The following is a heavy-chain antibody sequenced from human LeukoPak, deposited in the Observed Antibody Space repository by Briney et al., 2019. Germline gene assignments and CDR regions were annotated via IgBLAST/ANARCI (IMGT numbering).Heavy chain of an antibody. CDR2: IKQDGSEK. CDR3: ARDTAGMDY. CDR1: RFTFSSYW. V-gene: IGHV3-7*01. Sequence: PGGSLRLSCAASRFTFSSYWMNWVRQAPGKGLEWVADIKQDGSEKYYVDSVKGRFTISRDNAKNSLYLQMNSLRAEDTAVYYCARDTAGMDYWGQGTLVTVSS. J-gene: IGHJ4*02. D-gene: IGHD6-19*01.